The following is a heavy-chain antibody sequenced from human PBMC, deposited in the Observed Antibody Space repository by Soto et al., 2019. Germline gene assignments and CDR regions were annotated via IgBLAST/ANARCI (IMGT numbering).Heavy chain of an antibody. J-gene: IGHJ4*02. V-gene: IGHV4-4*02. CDR2: NYYSGST. Sequence: QVQLQESGPGLVKPSGTPSLTCAVSSGSINNNNWWSWVRQPPGKGLEWIGENYYSGSTNYNPSLNSRVTRALDKSKSHFSLKLSSVTAADTAVYYCAIDQTGYYRECDSWGQGTLVTVST. D-gene: IGHD3-9*01. CDR3: AIDQTGYYRECDS. CDR1: SGSINNNNW.